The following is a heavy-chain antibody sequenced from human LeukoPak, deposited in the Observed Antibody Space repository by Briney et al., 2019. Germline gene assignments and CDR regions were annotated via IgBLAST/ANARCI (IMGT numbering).Heavy chain of an antibody. CDR1: GYTFTSYA. Sequence: ASVKVSCKASGYTFTSYAMHWVRQAPGQRLECIGWINTGNGNTKYSQKFQGRVTITRDTSASTAYTDLSSLRSEDTAVYYCARNTETAIPLPYYFDYWGQGTLVTVSS. J-gene: IGHJ4*02. V-gene: IGHV1-3*04. CDR3: ARNTETAIPLPYYFDY. CDR2: INTGNGNT. D-gene: IGHD2-21*02.